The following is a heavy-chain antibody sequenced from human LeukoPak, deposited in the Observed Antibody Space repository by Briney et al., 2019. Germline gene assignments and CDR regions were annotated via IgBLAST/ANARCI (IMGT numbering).Heavy chain of an antibody. J-gene: IGHJ6*03. CDR2: IYPGDSDT. CDR1: GYSFTSYW. V-gene: IGHV5-51*01. Sequence: GESLKISCQGPGYSFTSYWIGWVRQLPGKGLEWMGIIYPGDSDTRYSPSFQGQVTISADKSISTAYLQWSSLKASDTAMYYCARRVQYYMDVCGKGTTVTVSS. CDR3: ARRVQYYMDV. D-gene: IGHD1-1*01.